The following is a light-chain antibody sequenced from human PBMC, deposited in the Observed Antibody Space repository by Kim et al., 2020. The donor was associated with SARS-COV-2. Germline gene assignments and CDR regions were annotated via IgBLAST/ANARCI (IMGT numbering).Light chain of an antibody. V-gene: IGLV3-9*01. Sequence: SYELTQPLSVSVALGQTARITCGGNNIGRKNVHWYQQRPGQAPVVVIYKDSSRPSGIPERFSGSNSGNKATLTINRAQAVDEADYYCQVWDSSVVVFGGGTQLTVL. J-gene: IGLJ2*01. CDR3: QVWDSSVVV. CDR2: KDS. CDR1: NIGRKN.